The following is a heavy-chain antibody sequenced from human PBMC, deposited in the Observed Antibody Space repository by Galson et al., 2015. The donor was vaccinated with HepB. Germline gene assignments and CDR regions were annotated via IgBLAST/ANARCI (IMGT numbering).Heavy chain of an antibody. CDR2: IIPILGIA. Sequence: SVKVSCKASGGTFSSYTISWVRQAPGQGLEWMGRIIPILGIANYAQKFQGRVTITADKSTSTAYMELSSLRSKDTAVYYCARDLDYGGNRGPDYWGQGTLVTVSS. J-gene: IGHJ4*02. CDR3: ARDLDYGGNRGPDY. D-gene: IGHD4-23*01. V-gene: IGHV1-69*04. CDR1: GGTFSSYT.